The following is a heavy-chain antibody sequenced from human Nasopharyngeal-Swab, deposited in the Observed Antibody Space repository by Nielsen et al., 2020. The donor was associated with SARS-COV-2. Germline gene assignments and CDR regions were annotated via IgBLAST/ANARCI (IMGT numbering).Heavy chain of an antibody. Sequence: GESLKISCKGSGYSFTSYWITWVRQMPGKGLEWMGRVDPSDSYTNYSPSFQGHVTISADKSISTAYLQWSSLKASDTAMYYCARNPGRAWNDYWGQGTLVSVSS. CDR2: VDPSDSYT. CDR1: GYSFTSYW. V-gene: IGHV5-10-1*01. D-gene: IGHD1-1*01. CDR3: ARNPGRAWNDY. J-gene: IGHJ4*02.